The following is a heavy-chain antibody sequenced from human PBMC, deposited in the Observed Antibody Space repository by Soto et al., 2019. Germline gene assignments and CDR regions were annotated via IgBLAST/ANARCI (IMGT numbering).Heavy chain of an antibody. D-gene: IGHD3-9*01. Sequence: QVQLVQSGAEVKKPGSSVKVSCKASGGTFSSYAISWVRQAPGQGLEWMGGIIPFFGTANYAKKFQGRVTITADESTGTVYMELSSLRCEDTAVYYCARDANLKYDILTGYSRPFDYWGQGTLVTVSS. J-gene: IGHJ4*02. CDR1: GGTFSSYA. CDR3: ARDANLKYDILTGYSRPFDY. V-gene: IGHV1-69*12. CDR2: IIPFFGTA.